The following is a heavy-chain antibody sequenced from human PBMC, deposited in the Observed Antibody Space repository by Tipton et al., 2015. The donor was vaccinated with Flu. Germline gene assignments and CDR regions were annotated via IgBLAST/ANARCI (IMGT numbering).Heavy chain of an antibody. CDR1: GYSFTSYW. CDR2: IYPGGSDT. J-gene: IGHJ5*02. CDR3: ARQSAGIAVAGTALAPGPLSP. Sequence: QLVQSGAEVKKPGESLKISCKGSGYSFTSYWIGWVRQMPGKGLEWMGIIYPGGSDTRYSPSFQGQVTISADKSISTAYLQWSSLKAPDTAMFSCARQSAGIAVAGTALAPGPLSPSGQGTLVPVSS. V-gene: IGHV5-51*01. D-gene: IGHD6-19*01.